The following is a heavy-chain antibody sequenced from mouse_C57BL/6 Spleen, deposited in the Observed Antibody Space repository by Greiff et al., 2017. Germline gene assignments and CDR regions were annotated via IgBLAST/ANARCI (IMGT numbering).Heavy chain of an antibody. Sequence: DVQLQESGPGLVKPSQSLSLTCSVTGYSITSGYYWNWIRQFPGNKLEWMGYISYDGSNNYNPSLKNRISITRDTSKNQVFLKLNSVTTEDTATYYCARAYDYDGTWFAYWGQGTLVTVSA. J-gene: IGHJ3*01. D-gene: IGHD2-4*01. V-gene: IGHV3-6*01. CDR2: ISYDGSN. CDR3: ARAYDYDGTWFAY. CDR1: GYSITSGYY.